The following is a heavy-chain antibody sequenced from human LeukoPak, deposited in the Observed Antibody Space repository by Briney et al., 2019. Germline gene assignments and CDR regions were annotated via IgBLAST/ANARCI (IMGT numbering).Heavy chain of an antibody. CDR3: ASWAARDYYYYYYMDV. Sequence: PGGSLRLSCAASGFTVSSNYMSWVRQAPGKGLEWVSVIYSGGSTYYADSVKGRFTISRDNAKNSLYLQMNSLRAEDTAVYYCASWAARDYYYYYYMDVWGKGTTVTVSS. CDR2: IYSGGST. V-gene: IGHV3-53*01. D-gene: IGHD6-6*01. CDR1: GFTVSSNY. J-gene: IGHJ6*03.